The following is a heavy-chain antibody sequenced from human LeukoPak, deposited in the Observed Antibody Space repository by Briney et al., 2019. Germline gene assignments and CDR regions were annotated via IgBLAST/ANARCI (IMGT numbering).Heavy chain of an antibody. CDR2: IYYSGGT. V-gene: IGHV4-39*01. CDR1: GDSISSTAFY. CDR3: ARHWAGGGYDHGFDN. J-gene: IGHJ4*02. Sequence: SETLSLTCIVSGDSISSTAFYWGWVRQPPGKGLEYIGSIYYSGGTYYNPSLKSRVTIFADTSENQFSLKMSSVTAADTAVYFCARHWAGGGYDHGFDNWGQGILVTVSS. D-gene: IGHD5-12*01.